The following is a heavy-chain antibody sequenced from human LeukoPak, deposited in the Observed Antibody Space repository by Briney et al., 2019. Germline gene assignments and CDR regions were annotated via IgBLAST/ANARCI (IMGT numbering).Heavy chain of an antibody. J-gene: IGHJ3*02. Sequence: GGSLRLSCAASGFTFSSYAMSWVRQAPGKGLEWVSAISGSGGSTYYADSVEGRFTISRDNSKNTLYLQMNSLRAEDTAVYYCANLLLGATTSGAFDIWGQGTMVTVSS. CDR2: ISGSGGST. V-gene: IGHV3-23*01. CDR3: ANLLLGATTSGAFDI. CDR1: GFTFSSYA. D-gene: IGHD1-26*01.